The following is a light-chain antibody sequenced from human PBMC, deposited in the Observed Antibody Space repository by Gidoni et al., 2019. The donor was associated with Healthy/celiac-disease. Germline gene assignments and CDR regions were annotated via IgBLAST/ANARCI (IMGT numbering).Light chain of an antibody. J-gene: IGKJ4*01. Sequence: EIVLTPSPGTLSLSPGERATLSCRASQSVSSSYLAWYQQKPGQAPRLLIYGASSRATGIPDRFSGSGSGTDFTLTISRREPEDFAVYYCQQYGSSLLLTFGGGTKVEIK. V-gene: IGKV3-20*01. CDR1: QSVSSSY. CDR2: GAS. CDR3: QQYGSSLLLT.